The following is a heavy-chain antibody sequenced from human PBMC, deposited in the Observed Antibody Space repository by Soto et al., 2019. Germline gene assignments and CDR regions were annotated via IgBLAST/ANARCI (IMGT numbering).Heavy chain of an antibody. CDR3: AAIAVARTRDAFDI. Sequence: QVQLVQSGAEVKKPGASVKVSCKASGYTFTSYDINWVRQATGQGLEWMGRMNPNSGNTGYAQKVQGRDTMPRNTSISTAYMELSSLRSEDTAVCYFAAIAVARTRDAFDIWGQGTMVTVSS. V-gene: IGHV1-8*01. J-gene: IGHJ3*02. CDR2: MNPNSGNT. CDR1: GYTFTSYD. D-gene: IGHD6-19*01.